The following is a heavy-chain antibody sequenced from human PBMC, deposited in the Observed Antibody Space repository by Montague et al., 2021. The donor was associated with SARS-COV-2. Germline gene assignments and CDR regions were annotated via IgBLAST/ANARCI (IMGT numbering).Heavy chain of an antibody. CDR3: ARAQKTISGMLIPPYYFDF. Sequence: SETLSLTCSVSGHSIWSSDWWTWVRQPPGKGLEWIGEIYHSGSTTYNPSLKSRVTISVDKSKNQFSLTLTSLTAADTAAYYCARAQKTISGMLIPPYYFDFWGQGTLVTVSS. J-gene: IGHJ4*02. D-gene: IGHD3-3*01. V-gene: IGHV4-4*02. CDR1: GHSIWSSDW. CDR2: IYHSGST.